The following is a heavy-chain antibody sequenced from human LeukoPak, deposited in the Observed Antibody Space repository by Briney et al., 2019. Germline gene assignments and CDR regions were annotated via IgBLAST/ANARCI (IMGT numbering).Heavy chain of an antibody. CDR1: GYTFTSYY. D-gene: IGHD4-17*01. J-gene: IGHJ6*03. CDR2: INPSGGST. Sequence: ASVTVSCKSSGYTFTSYYMHWMRQPPAQGLEGMGIINPSGGSTSYEQKFQGRVTMTRDTSTSTVYMGMSSLRSEDTTVYYCARAGAYGQGGYYYYMDVWGKGTTVTISS. CDR3: ARAGAYGQGGYYYYMDV. V-gene: IGHV1-46*01.